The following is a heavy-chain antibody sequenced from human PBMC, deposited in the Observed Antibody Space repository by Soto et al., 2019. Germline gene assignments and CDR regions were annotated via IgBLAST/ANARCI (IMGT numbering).Heavy chain of an antibody. CDR1: GDSVSSVGFH. J-gene: IGHJ4*02. V-gene: IGHV4-61*08. CDR2: IYYSGST. D-gene: IGHD1-1*01. Sequence: SETLSLTCTVSGDSVSSVGFHWAWLRRPPGKGLEWIGYIYYSGSTNYNPSLKSRVTISVDTSKNQFSLKLSSVTAADTAVYYCARSVGEATRALGYWGQGTLVTVSS. CDR3: ARSVGEATRALGY.